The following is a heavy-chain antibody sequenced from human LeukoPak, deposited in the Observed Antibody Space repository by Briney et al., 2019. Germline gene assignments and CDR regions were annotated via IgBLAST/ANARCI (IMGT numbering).Heavy chain of an antibody. CDR3: VPAAIRNWFDP. V-gene: IGHV3-33*01. CDR1: GFTFSSYG. CDR2: IWYDGSNK. D-gene: IGHD2-2*02. Sequence: GGSLRLSCAASGFTFSSYGMHWVRQAPGKGLEWVTVIWYDGSNKYYADSVKGRFTISRDNSKNTLYLQMNSLRAEDTAVYYSVPAAIRNWFDPWGQGTLVTVSS. J-gene: IGHJ5*02.